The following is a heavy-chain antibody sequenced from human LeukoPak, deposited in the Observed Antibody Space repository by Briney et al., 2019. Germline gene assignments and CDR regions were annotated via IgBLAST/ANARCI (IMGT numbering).Heavy chain of an antibody. D-gene: IGHD2-2*01. V-gene: IGHV4-34*01. CDR3: ARGRACTSTSCYAPNYYYYYGMDV. Sequence: SETLSLTCAVYGXSFSGYFWSWIRQPPGKGLEWIGKINHSGSTNYNPSLKSRVTISVDTSKNQFSLKLNSVTAADTGVFYCARGRACTSTSCYAPNYYYYYGMDVWGQGTTVTVSS. CDR1: GXSFSGYF. CDR2: INHSGST. J-gene: IGHJ6*02.